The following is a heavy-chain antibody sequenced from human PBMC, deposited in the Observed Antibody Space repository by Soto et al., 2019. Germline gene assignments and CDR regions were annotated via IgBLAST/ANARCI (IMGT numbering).Heavy chain of an antibody. V-gene: IGHV4-4*02. Sequence: PSETLSLTCAVSGGSISSSNWWSWVRQPPGKGLEWIGEIYHSGSTNYNPSLKSRVTISVDKSKNQFSLKLSSVTAADTAVYYCARDAYYYGPLYYFDYWGQGTLVTVSS. CDR1: GGSISSSNW. D-gene: IGHD3-10*01. J-gene: IGHJ4*02. CDR2: IYHSGST. CDR3: ARDAYYYGPLYYFDY.